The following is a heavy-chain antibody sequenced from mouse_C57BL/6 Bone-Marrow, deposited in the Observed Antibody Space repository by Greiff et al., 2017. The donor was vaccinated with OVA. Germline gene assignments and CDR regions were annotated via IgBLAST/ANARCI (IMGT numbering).Heavy chain of an antibody. V-gene: IGHV10-3*01. J-gene: IGHJ1*03. Sequence: EVQLVESGGGLVQPKGSLKLSCAASGFTFNTYAMHWVRQAPGKGLEWVARIRSKSSNYATYSADSVKDRFTISRDDSQSTLYLQMISRKTEDTAMYYRMRGAEGCFDVWGTGTTVTVSS. CDR3: MRGAEGCFDV. CDR2: IRSKSSNYAT. CDR1: GFTFNTYA.